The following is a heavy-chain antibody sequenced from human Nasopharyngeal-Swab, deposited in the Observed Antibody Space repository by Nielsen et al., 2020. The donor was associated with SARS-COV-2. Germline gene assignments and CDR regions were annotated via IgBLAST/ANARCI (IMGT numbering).Heavy chain of an antibody. J-gene: IGHJ4*02. Sequence: ASVKVSCKASGYIFSNYYIHWVRQAPAQGIEWLGVSNPTGDTSYAQKFRGRVTMTRDTSARAVYMDLSSLGSEDTAVYYCVRELHGGCFDYWGQGTLITVSS. V-gene: IGHV1-46*01. CDR3: VRELHGGCFDY. CDR2: SNPTGDT. D-gene: IGHD3-10*01. CDR1: GYIFSNYY.